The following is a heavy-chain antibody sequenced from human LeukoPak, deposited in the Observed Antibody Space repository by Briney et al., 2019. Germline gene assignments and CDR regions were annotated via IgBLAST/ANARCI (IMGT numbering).Heavy chain of an antibody. D-gene: IGHD3-10*01. Sequence: PSETLSLTCAVYGGSFSGYYWSWIRQPPGKGLEWIGEINHSGSTNYNPSLKSRVTISVDTSKNQFSLKLSSVTAADTAVYYCARAPSISMVRGLITPLYYGMDVWGQGTTVTVSS. J-gene: IGHJ6*02. V-gene: IGHV4-34*01. CDR2: INHSGST. CDR3: ARAPSISMVRGLITPLYYGMDV. CDR1: GGSFSGYY.